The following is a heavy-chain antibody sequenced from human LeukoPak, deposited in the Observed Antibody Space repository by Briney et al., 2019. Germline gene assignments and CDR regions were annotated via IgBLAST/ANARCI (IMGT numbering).Heavy chain of an antibody. CDR2: INHSGST. CDR1: GGSFSGYY. D-gene: IGHD3-3*01. Sequence: SETLSLTCAVYGGSFSGYYWSWIRQPPGKGLEWIGEINHSGSTNYNPSLKSRVTISVDTSKNQFSLKLSCVTAADTAVYYCARGRITIFGVVTFHWFDPWGQGTLVTVPS. J-gene: IGHJ5*02. CDR3: ARGRITIFGVVTFHWFDP. V-gene: IGHV4-34*01.